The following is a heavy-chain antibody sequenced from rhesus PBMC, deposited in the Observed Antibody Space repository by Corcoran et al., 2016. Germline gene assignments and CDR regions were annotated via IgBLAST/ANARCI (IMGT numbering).Heavy chain of an antibody. Sequence: QVQLVQSGAEVKKPGASVKVSCKASGFTFGSYAISWVRQAPGQGLEWMGVIIPLVEITNYAEKFQGRVTITEDTSTSTAYMELSSLRSEDTAVYYCARGVLQYLDWLSIDYYGLDSWGQGVVVTVSS. V-gene: IGHV1-198*02. CDR2: IIPLVEIT. J-gene: IGHJ6*01. D-gene: IGHD3-3*01. CDR1: GFTFGSYA. CDR3: ARGVLQYLDWLSIDYYGLDS.